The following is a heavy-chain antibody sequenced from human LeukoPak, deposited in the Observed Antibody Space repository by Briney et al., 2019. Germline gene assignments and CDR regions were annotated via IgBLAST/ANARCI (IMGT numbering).Heavy chain of an antibody. CDR3: ARGNSSGYHYRDYFDY. V-gene: IGHV4-39*07. D-gene: IGHD3-22*01. CDR1: GDSISSSSSY. Sequence: SETLSLTCTVSGDSISSSSSYWGWIRQPPGKGLEWIGTMYYSGSTNYNPSLKSRVTISGDTSKNQFSLKLSSVTAADTAVYYCARGNSSGYHYRDYFDYWGQGALVTVSS. CDR2: MYYSGST. J-gene: IGHJ4*02.